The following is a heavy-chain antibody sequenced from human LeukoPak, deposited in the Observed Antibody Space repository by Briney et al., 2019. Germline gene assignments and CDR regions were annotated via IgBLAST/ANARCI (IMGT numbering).Heavy chain of an antibody. D-gene: IGHD5-12*01. CDR3: ARRPGYDKRMSSLDY. CDR1: GYTFTSYG. CDR2: ISAYNGDT. Sequence: ASVKVSCKASGYTFTSYGISWVRQAPGQGLEWMGWISAYNGDTKYAQKLQGRVTVTTDTSTTTAYMELRSLSSDDTAIYYCARRPGYDKRMSSLDYWGQRTLVTVSS. J-gene: IGHJ4*02. V-gene: IGHV1-18*01.